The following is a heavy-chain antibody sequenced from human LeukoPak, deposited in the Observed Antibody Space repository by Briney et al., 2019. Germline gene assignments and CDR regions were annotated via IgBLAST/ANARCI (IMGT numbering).Heavy chain of an antibody. J-gene: IGHJ4*02. V-gene: IGHV3-30*04. CDR3: ARDQGYCSGGSCYSSFYFDY. CDR1: GFTFSSYG. Sequence: PGRSLRLSCAASGFTFSSYGMHWVRQAPGKGLEWVAVISYDGSNKYYADSVKGRFTISRDNSKNTLYLQMNSLRAEDTAVYYCARDQGYCSGGSCYSSFYFDYWGQGTLVTVSS. CDR2: ISYDGSNK. D-gene: IGHD2-15*01.